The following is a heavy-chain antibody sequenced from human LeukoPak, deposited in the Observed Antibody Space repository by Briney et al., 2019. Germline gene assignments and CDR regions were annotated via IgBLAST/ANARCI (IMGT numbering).Heavy chain of an antibody. CDR3: ARMWSTATSGWNWFDP. CDR2: INPNSGDT. Sequence: ASVKVSCKASGYTFTDYYVYWVRQAPVQGLEWMGWINPNSGDTNYAQKFQGRVTMTRDTSISTAYMDLSSLRSDDTAMYYCARMWSTATSGWNWFDPWGQGTLVTVSS. D-gene: IGHD6-13*01. V-gene: IGHV1-2*02. CDR1: GYTFTDYY. J-gene: IGHJ5*02.